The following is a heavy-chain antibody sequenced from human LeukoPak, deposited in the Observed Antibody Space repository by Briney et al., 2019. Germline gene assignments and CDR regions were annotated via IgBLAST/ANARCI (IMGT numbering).Heavy chain of an antibody. CDR1: GGSIRSFY. CDR2: VYNSGIT. D-gene: IGHD6-19*01. J-gene: IGHJ4*02. CDR3: ARDVGSSSGWYFDY. Sequence: PSDTLSLTCSVSGGSIRSFYWSWIRQPAGKGLEWIGRVYNSGITNYNPSLKSRVTMSADTSKNRFSLKLTSVTAADTAVYYCARDVGSSSGWYFDYWGQGTLVTVSS. V-gene: IGHV4-4*07.